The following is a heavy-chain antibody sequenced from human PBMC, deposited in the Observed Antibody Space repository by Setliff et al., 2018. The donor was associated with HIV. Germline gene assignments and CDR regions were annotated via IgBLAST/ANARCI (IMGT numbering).Heavy chain of an antibody. CDR1: GDSINGYY. CDR2: IYSRGNT. V-gene: IGHV4-59*08. D-gene: IGHD1-26*01. J-gene: IGHJ4*02. Sequence: PSETLSLTCTVSGDSINGYYWSWFRQPPGRGLEWIGYIYSRGNTDYNPSLASRVSILMSTSEIQFSLTLNSVTAADTAKYYCARGRLMGSSVLFFDFWGQGILVTVSS. CDR3: ARGRLMGSSVLFFDF.